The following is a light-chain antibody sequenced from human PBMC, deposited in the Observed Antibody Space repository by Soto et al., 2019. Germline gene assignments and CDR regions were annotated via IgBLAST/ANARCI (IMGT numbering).Light chain of an antibody. V-gene: IGLV1-44*01. Sequence: ELTQPPSVSVAPGQTARITCGGNNIGSKSVHWYQQLPGTAPKLLIYSNAQRPSGVPDRFSGSKSGTSASLAISGLQSEDEADYYCAAWDDSLKGPVFGGGTKLTVL. J-gene: IGLJ2*01. CDR1: NIGSKS. CDR3: AAWDDSLKGPV. CDR2: SNA.